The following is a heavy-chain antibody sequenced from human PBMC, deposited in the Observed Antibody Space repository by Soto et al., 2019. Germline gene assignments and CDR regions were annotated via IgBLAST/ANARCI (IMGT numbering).Heavy chain of an antibody. CDR1: GGSINSYW. CDR2: VYSSGTT. J-gene: IGHJ4*02. CDR3: ARDIGSYAYGEGY. Sequence: SETLSLTCSVSGGSINSYWWSWIRQPAGKGLEWIGRVYSSGTTDYNPSLNSRATMSVETSKNQFSLKLSSVTAADTAVYYCARDIGSYAYGEGYWGQGIQVTVPQ. V-gene: IGHV4-4*07. D-gene: IGHD3-10*01.